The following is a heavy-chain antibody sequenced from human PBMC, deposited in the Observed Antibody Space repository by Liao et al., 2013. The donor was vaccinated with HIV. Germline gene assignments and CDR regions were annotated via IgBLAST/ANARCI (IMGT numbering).Heavy chain of an antibody. Sequence: QLQLQESGPGLVKATETLSLTCTVSGGSVSSSSYYWGWIRQPPGKGLEWIGTIYYSGSTYYNPSLKSRVTISVDTSKNQFSLNLTSVTAADTAVYYCATTRGGIVVGPKFKPNNWFDPWGQGTLVTVSS. D-gene: IGHD3-22*01. CDR2: IYYSGST. J-gene: IGHJ5*02. CDR1: GGSVSSSSYY. V-gene: IGHV4-39*07. CDR3: ATTRGGIVVGPKFKPNNWFDP.